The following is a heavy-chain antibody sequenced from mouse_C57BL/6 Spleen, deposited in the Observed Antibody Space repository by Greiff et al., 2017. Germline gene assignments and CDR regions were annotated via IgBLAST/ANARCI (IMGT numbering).Heavy chain of an antibody. CDR3: ARAPIYDGYYRYYAMDY. J-gene: IGHJ4*01. V-gene: IGHV2-6*01. Sequence: VKLVESGPGLVAPSQSLSITCTVSGFSFTSYGVDWVRQSPGTGLEWLGVIWGVGSTNYNSALKSRLSISKDNSKGQVFLKMNSLQTSDTAMYYCARAPIYDGYYRYYAMDYWGQGTSVTVSS. CDR1: GFSFTSYG. CDR2: IWGVGST. D-gene: IGHD2-3*01.